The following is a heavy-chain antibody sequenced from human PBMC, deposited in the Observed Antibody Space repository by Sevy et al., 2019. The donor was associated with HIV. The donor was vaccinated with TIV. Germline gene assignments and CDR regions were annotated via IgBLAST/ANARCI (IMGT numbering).Heavy chain of an antibody. CDR1: GFTFSSYS. V-gene: IGHV3-21*01. D-gene: IGHD3-10*01. Sequence: GGSLRLSCAASGFTFSSYSMNWVRQAPGEGLEWVSSISSSSSYIYYADSVKGRFTISRHNAKNSLYLQMNSLRAEDTAVYYCARCLLWFGELINYFDYWGQGSLVTVSS. J-gene: IGHJ4*02. CDR2: ISSSSSYI. CDR3: ARCLLWFGELINYFDY.